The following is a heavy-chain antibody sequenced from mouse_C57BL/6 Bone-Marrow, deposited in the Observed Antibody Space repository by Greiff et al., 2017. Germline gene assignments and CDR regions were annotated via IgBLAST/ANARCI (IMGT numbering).Heavy chain of an antibody. CDR3: ARGRIYDDYDGVWWYFDV. CDR2: IYPRSGNT. D-gene: IGHD2-4*01. V-gene: IGHV1-81*01. Sequence: QVQLKQSGAELARPGASVKLSCKASGYTFTSYGISWVKQRTGQGLEWIGEIYPRSGNTYYNEKFKGKATLTADKSSSTAYMELRSLTSEDAAVYFWARGRIYDDYDGVWWYFDVWGTGTTVIVSS. J-gene: IGHJ1*03. CDR1: GYTFTSYG.